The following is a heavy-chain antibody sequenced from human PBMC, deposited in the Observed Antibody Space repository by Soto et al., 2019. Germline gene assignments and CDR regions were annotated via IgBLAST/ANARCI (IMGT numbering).Heavy chain of an antibody. D-gene: IGHD3-16*01. J-gene: IGHJ4*02. V-gene: IGHV6-1*01. CDR1: GDSVSGNSAA. Sequence: PSQTLSLTCAISGDSVSGNSAAWNWIRQSPSRGLEWLGRTYYRSKWYNDYAVSVKSRITVTPDTSKNQFSLHLNSVTPEDTAVYYCAREFTYYGSSDSYFDYWGQGALVTVSS. CDR2: TYYRSKWYN. CDR3: AREFTYYGSSDSYFDY.